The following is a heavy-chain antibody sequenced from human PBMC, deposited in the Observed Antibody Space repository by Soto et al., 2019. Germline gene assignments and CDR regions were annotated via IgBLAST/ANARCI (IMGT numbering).Heavy chain of an antibody. J-gene: IGHJ6*02. V-gene: IGHV3-15*01. CDR3: VTVGSANEKYNYYVMDV. Sequence: PGGSLRLSCAASGFTFSNAWMSWVRQAPGKGLEWVGRIKSKTDGGTTDYAAPVKGRFTISRDDSKNTLYLQMNSLKTEDTAVYYCVTVGSANEKYNYYVMDVWGQGTTVTVSS. D-gene: IGHD3-10*01. CDR1: GFTFSNAW. CDR2: IKSKTDGGTT.